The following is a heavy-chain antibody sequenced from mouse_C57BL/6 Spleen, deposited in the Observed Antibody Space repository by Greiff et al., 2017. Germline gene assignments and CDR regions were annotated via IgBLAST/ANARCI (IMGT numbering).Heavy chain of an antibody. J-gene: IGHJ4*01. CDR3: AREGVLNAMDY. CDR2: IDPSDSYT. CDR1: GYTFTSYW. D-gene: IGHD2-10*02. Sequence: VQLLQPGAELVRPGTSVKLSCKASGYTFTSYWMHWVKQRPGQGLEWIGVIDPSDSYTNYNQKFKGKATLTVDTSSSTAYMQLSSLTSEDSAVYYCAREGVLNAMDYWGQGTSVTVSS. V-gene: IGHV1-59*01.